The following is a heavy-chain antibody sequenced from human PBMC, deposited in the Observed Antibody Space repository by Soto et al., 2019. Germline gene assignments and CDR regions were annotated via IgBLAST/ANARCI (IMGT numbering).Heavy chain of an antibody. J-gene: IGHJ4*02. CDR2: ISSSGSTI. V-gene: IGHV3-11*01. Sequence: LRLSCAASGFTFSDYYMSWIRQAPGKGLEWVSYISSSGSTIYYADSVKGRFTISRDNAKNSLYLQMNSLRDEDTAVYYCARDQQLAPYYFDYCGQGPLVTVYS. CDR3: ARDQQLAPYYFDY. CDR1: GFTFSDYY. D-gene: IGHD6-13*01.